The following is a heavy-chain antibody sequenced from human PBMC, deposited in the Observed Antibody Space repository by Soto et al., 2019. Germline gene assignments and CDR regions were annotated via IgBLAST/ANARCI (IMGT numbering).Heavy chain of an antibody. D-gene: IGHD3-3*01. CDR2: MNPNSGNT. J-gene: IGHJ3*02. CDR1: GYTFTSYD. CDR3: ARGLTTFGRFAFDI. Sequence: QVQLVQSGAEVKKPGASVKVSCKAPGYTFTSYDINWVRQATGQGLEWMGWMNPNSGNTGYAQKFQGRVTMTRNTSISTAYMEPSSLRSEDTAVYYCARGLTTFGRFAFDIWGQGTMVTVSS. V-gene: IGHV1-8*01.